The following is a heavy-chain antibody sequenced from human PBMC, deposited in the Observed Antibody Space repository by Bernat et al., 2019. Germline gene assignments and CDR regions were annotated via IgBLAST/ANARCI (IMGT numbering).Heavy chain of an antibody. CDR1: GFTFSSYW. CDR2: INSDGSST. Sequence: EVQLVESGGGLVQPGGSLRLSCAASGFTFSSYWMHWVRQAPGKGLVWVSRINSDGSSTSYADSVKGRFTISRDNAKNTLYLQMNSLRAEDTAVYYCARVRAEGRFRYYYDSSGAFDIWGQGTMVTVSS. V-gene: IGHV3-74*01. D-gene: IGHD3-22*01. CDR3: ARVRAEGRFRYYYDSSGAFDI. J-gene: IGHJ3*02.